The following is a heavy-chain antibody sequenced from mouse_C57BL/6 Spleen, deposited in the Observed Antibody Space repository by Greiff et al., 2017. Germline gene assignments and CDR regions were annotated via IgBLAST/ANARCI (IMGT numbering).Heavy chain of an antibody. J-gene: IGHJ1*03. D-gene: IGHD2-3*01. CDR2: IRSKSSNYAT. CDR3: VREGLGGYYVGWYFDV. V-gene: IGHV10-3*01. CDR1: GFTFNTYA. Sequence: EVKLVESGGGLVQPKGSLKLSCAASGFTFNTYAMHWVRQAPGKGLEWVARIRSKSSNYATYYADSVKDRFTISRDDSQSMLYLQMNNLKTEDTAMYYCVREGLGGYYVGWYFDVWGTGTTVTVSS.